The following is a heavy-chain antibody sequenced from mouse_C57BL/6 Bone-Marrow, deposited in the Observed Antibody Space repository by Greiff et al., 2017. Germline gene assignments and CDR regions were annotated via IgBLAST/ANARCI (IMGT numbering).Heavy chain of an antibody. D-gene: IGHD1-1*01. CDR1: GVTFSSYA. V-gene: IGHV5-4*03. Sequence: EVKLMESGGGLVKPGGSLKLSCAASGVTFSSYAMSWVRQTPEKRLEWVAPISDGGSYTYYPDNVKGRFTISRDNAKNNLYLQMSHLKSEDTAMYYCARITTVVATDAMDYWGQGTSVTVYS. CDR3: ARITTVVATDAMDY. CDR2: ISDGGSYT. J-gene: IGHJ4*01.